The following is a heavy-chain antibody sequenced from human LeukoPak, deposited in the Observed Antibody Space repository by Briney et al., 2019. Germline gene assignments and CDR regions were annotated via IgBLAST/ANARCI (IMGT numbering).Heavy chain of an antibody. CDR2: ICYTGST. CDR1: GGSINTYS. CDR3: ARRRQTGGDNGLHNWFDP. Sequence: SEALSLTCSVSGGSINTYSWHWIRQPPGKGLEWIGHICYTGSTNYNPSFRSRVTMSVDTSKNHFSLRLSSVTAADTAVYYCARRRQTGGDNGLHNWFDPWGQGILVTVSS. V-gene: IGHV4-59*08. J-gene: IGHJ5*02. D-gene: IGHD2-21*01.